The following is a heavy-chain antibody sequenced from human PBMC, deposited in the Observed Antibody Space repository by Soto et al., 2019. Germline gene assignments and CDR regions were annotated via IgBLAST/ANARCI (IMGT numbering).Heavy chain of an antibody. J-gene: IGHJ6*02. Sequence: QVQLVQSGAEVKKTGSSVRVSCKASGGTFSSNAISWVRQAPGQGLEWMGGIIPAFGTVIYAQKFQGRVTSTADGSTTSGYMELSSLRSEDTAVYYCARDSHPPDYRGDIMRWDVWGQGTTVTVSS. CDR1: GGTFSSNA. CDR3: ARDSHPPDYRGDIMRWDV. CDR2: IIPAFGTV. V-gene: IGHV1-69*01. D-gene: IGHD4-4*01.